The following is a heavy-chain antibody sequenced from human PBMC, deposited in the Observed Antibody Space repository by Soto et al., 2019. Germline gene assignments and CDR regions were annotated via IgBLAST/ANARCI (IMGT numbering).Heavy chain of an antibody. V-gene: IGHV3-30*18. Sequence: GGSLRLSCAASGFTFSSYGMHWVRQAPGKGLEWVAVISYDGSNKYYADSVKGRFTISRDNSKNTLYLQMNSLRAEDTAVYYCAKDQQWLVRGYYYYGMDVWGQGTTVTVSS. CDR2: ISYDGSNK. J-gene: IGHJ6*02. CDR3: AKDQQWLVRGYYYYGMDV. CDR1: GFTFSSYG. D-gene: IGHD6-19*01.